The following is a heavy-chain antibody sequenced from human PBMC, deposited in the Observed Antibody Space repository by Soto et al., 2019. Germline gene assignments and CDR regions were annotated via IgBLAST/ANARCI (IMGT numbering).Heavy chain of an antibody. Sequence: EVQLVVSGGGLVQPGGSLRLSCVVSGFTVSSNSMSWVRQAPRKGLEWVSMIYSDGFTHYGDSVKGRLTISRDSSRNTLYLQMSSLRPDDTAVYYCASRRDPYGAYDYWGQGTLVTVSS. J-gene: IGHJ4*02. D-gene: IGHD4-17*01. CDR2: IYSDGFT. V-gene: IGHV3-66*01. CDR3: ASRRDPYGAYDY. CDR1: GFTVSSNS.